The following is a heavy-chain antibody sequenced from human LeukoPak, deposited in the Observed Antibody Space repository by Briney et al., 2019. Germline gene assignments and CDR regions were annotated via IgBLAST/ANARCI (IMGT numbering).Heavy chain of an antibody. J-gene: IGHJ4*02. CDR3: ARDAVSTVTAGGIDY. D-gene: IGHD2-21*02. Sequence: VASVKVSCKASGGTFSSYAISWVRQAPGQGLEWMAWISAYSGNTEYAENIQGRVTMTTDTSTSTAYMELRSLRSDDTAVYYCARDAVSTVTAGGIDYWGQGTLVTVSS. CDR2: ISAYSGNT. V-gene: IGHV1-18*01. CDR1: GGTFSSYA.